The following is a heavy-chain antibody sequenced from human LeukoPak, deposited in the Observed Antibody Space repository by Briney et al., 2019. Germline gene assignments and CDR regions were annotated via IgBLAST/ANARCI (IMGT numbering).Heavy chain of an antibody. D-gene: IGHD1-26*01. Sequence: GGSLRLSCAASGFTVSSNYMSWVRQAPGKGLEWASVIYSGGSTYYADSVKGRFTISRDNSKNTLYLQMNSLRAEDTAVYYCARAPYRNYYYYYYMDVWGKGTTVTVSS. J-gene: IGHJ6*03. V-gene: IGHV3-53*01. CDR2: IYSGGST. CDR1: GFTVSSNY. CDR3: ARAPYRNYYYYYYMDV.